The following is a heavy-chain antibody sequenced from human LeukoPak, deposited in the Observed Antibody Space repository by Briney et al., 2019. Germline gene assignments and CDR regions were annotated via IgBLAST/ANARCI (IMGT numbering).Heavy chain of an antibody. J-gene: IGHJ4*02. CDR3: ARDSPDRFGDLEVYFDY. V-gene: IGHV3-21*01. D-gene: IGHD3-10*01. CDR2: ISSSSSYI. CDR1: GFTFSSYS. Sequence: GGSLRLSCAASGFTFSSYSMNWVRQAPGKGLEWVSSISSSSSYIYYADSVKGRFTISRDNAKNSLYLQMNSLRAEDTAVYYCARDSPDRFGDLEVYFDYWGQGTPVTVSS.